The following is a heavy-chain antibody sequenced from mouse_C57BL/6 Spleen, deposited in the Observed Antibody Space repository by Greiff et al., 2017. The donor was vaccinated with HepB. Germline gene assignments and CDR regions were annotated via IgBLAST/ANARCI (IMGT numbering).Heavy chain of an antibody. V-gene: IGHV1-4*01. Sequence: QVQLQQSGAELARPGASVKMSCKASGYTFTSYTMHWVKQRPGQGLEWIGYINPSSGYTKYNQKFKDKATLTADKSSSTAYMQLSSLTSEDSAVYYCARGDPLGYFDVWGTGTTVTVSS. CDR2: INPSSGYT. CDR1: GYTFTSYT. CDR3: ARGDPLGYFDV. J-gene: IGHJ1*03.